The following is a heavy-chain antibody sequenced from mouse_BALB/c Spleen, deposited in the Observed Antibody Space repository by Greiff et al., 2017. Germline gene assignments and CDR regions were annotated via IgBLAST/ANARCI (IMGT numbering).Heavy chain of an antibody. CDR3: ASGEVRREYAMDY. D-gene: IGHD2-14*01. CDR2: ISSGSSTI. CDR1: GFTFSSFG. J-gene: IGHJ4*01. V-gene: IGHV5-17*02. Sequence: EVMLVESGGGLVQPGGSRKLSCAASGFTFSSFGMHWVRQAPEKGLEWVAYISSGSSTIYYADTVKGRFTISRDNPKNTLFLQMTSLRSEDTAMYDCASGEVRREYAMDYWGQGTSVTVSS.